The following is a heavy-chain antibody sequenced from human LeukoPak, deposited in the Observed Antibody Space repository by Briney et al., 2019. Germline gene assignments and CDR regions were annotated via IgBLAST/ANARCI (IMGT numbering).Heavy chain of an antibody. CDR2: ITRSGFI. J-gene: IGHJ4*02. Sequence: KPGGSLRLSCAASGFTFSAYSMNWVRQAPGKGLEWVSSITRSGFIFYADSVKGRFTISRDNARNSPFLQMTSLRADDTAVYYCARDLIAGDWPYYFDYWGQGALVTVSS. CDR1: GFTFSAYS. V-gene: IGHV3-69-1*02. D-gene: IGHD2-21*02. CDR3: ARDLIAGDWPYYFDY.